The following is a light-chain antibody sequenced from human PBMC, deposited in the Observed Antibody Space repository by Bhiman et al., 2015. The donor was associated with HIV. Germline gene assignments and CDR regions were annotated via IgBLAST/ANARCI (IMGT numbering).Light chain of an antibody. CDR3: QAWDRSSAHMV. J-gene: IGLJ3*02. CDR1: RLGDKY. V-gene: IGLV3-1*01. Sequence: SYDLIQPPSVSVSPGQTATITCSGDRLGDKYACWYQQKPGQSPVLVIYQDTKRPSGIPERFSGSNSGNTATLTISGTQAMDEADYYCQAWDRSSAHMVFGGGTKVTVL. CDR2: QDT.